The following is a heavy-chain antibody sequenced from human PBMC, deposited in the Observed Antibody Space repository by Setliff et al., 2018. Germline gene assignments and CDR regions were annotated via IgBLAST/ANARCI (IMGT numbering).Heavy chain of an antibody. D-gene: IGHD3-3*01. CDR2: VSVSGDNT. V-gene: IGHV3-23*01. CDR1: GITFTSYA. J-gene: IGHJ4*02. CDR3: AGQGPIFGSDLIPGFDQ. Sequence: PGGSLSLSCVASGITFTSYAMSWVRQAPGKGLEWVSTVSVSGDNTYYTGSVKGRFTTSRNNSKNTVSLQMSSLRAEDTAIYFCAGQGPIFGSDLIPGFDQWGQGTMVTVSS.